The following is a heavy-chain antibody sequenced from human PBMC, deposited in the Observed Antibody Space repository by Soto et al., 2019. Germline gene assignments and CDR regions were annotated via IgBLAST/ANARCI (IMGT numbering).Heavy chain of an antibody. CDR2: IYYSGSS. CDR1: GGSISSSSYY. V-gene: IGHV4-39*01. Sequence: SETLSLTCTVSGGSISSSSYYWGWIRQPPGKGLEWIGSIYYSGSSYYNPSLKSRVTISVDTSKNQFSLNLSSVTAADTAVYYCARQNTAIGTRSRGPIDYWGQGTLVTVSS. CDR3: ARQNTAIGTRSRGPIDY. D-gene: IGHD5-18*01. J-gene: IGHJ4*02.